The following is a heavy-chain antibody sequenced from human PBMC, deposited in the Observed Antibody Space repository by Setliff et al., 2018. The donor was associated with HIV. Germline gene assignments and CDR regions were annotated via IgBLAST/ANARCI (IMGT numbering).Heavy chain of an antibody. CDR1: GGSISSGGYY. Sequence: PSETLSLTCTVSGGSISSGGYYWSWIRQHPGKGLEWIGYIYYSGSTYYNPSLKSRVTISVDTSKNQFSLKLSPVTAADTAVYYCARETSNRYDFWSGYYYYYYYMDVWGKGTTVTVSS. CDR2: IYYSGST. V-gene: IGHV4-31*03. CDR3: ARETSNRYDFWSGYYYYYYYMDV. D-gene: IGHD3-3*01. J-gene: IGHJ6*03.